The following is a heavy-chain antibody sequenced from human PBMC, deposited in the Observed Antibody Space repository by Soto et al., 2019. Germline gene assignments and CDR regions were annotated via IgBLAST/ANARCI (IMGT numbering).Heavy chain of an antibody. CDR1: SGSISSSNW. J-gene: IGHJ6*03. D-gene: IGHD2-2*01. CDR3: ARAVVVVPAAGYYYYYMAA. CDR2: IYHSGST. Sequence: SETLSLTCAVSSGSISSSNWWSWVRQPPGKGLEWIGEIYHSGSTNYNPSLKSRVTISVDKSKNQFSLKLSSVTAADTAVYYCARAVVVVPAAGYYYYYMAACGKGTTVTVSS. V-gene: IGHV4-4*02.